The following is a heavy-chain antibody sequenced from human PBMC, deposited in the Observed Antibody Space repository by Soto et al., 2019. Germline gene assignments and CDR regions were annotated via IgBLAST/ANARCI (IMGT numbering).Heavy chain of an antibody. V-gene: IGHV1-3*01. J-gene: IGHJ4*02. CDR1: GYTFISYA. D-gene: IGHD6-25*01. CDR2: INAGNGNT. Sequence: ASVKVSRMASGYTFISYAMHGVRQAPGQRLEWMGWINAGNGNTKYSQKFQGRVTITRDTSASTAYMELSSLRSEDTAVYYCARDIGAGDSWGQGTLVTVSS. CDR3: ARDIGAGDS.